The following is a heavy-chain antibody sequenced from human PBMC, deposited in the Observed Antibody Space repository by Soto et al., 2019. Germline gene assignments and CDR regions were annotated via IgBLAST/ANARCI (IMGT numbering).Heavy chain of an antibody. V-gene: IGHV1-3*01. CDR1: GYTFTSYA. D-gene: IGHD6-19*01. CDR3: ARGRKPNFPRYSGGWYLFYY. CDR2: INAGNGNT. Sequence: GASVKVSCKASGYTFTSYAMHWVRQAPGQRLEWMGWINAGNGNTKYSQKFQGRVTITRDTSASTAYRELSSLRSEDTAVYYCARGRKPNFPRYSGGWYLFYYCGRGSLVTGSS. J-gene: IGHJ4*02.